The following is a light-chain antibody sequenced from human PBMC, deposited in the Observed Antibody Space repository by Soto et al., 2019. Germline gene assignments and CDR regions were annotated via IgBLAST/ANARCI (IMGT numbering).Light chain of an antibody. CDR3: QQRSNWPRT. CDR2: GAS. J-gene: IGKJ1*01. V-gene: IGKV3D-15*01. Sequence: EIVMTQSPATLSVSPGDTATLSCRASQSVSSNLAWYQQKPGQAPRLLIYGASTRATGIPARFSGSGSGTEFTLAISTLQSEDFAVYYCQQRSNWPRTFGQGTKVDI. CDR1: QSVSSN.